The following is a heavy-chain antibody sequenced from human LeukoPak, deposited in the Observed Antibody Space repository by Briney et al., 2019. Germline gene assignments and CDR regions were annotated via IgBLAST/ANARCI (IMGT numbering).Heavy chain of an antibody. CDR1: GYTFTGYY. CDR2: INPNSGGT. V-gene: IGHV1-2*02. D-gene: IGHD3-10*01. J-gene: IGHJ5*02. CDR3: ARAMVRGVNLPRPTGWFDP. Sequence: ASVKVSCKASGYTFTGYYMHWVRQAPGQGLEWMGWINPNSGGTNYAQKFQGRVTMTRDTSISTAYMELSRLRSDDTAGYYCARAMVRGVNLPRPTGWFDPWGQGTLVTVSS.